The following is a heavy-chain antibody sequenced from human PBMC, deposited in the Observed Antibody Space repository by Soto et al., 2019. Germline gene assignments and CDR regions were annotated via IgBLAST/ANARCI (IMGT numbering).Heavy chain of an antibody. D-gene: IGHD5-18*01. CDR3: ARDFASGGYSYGDPPGN. CDR1: GGTFSSYT. J-gene: IGHJ4*02. Sequence: QVQLVQSGAEVKKPGSSVKVSCKASGGTFSSYTISWVRQAPGQGLEWMGRIIPILGIANYAQKFQGRVTLTADKSTSTAYMELSSLRSEDTAVYYCARDFASGGYSYGDPPGNWGQGTLVTVSS. CDR2: IIPILGIA. V-gene: IGHV1-69*08.